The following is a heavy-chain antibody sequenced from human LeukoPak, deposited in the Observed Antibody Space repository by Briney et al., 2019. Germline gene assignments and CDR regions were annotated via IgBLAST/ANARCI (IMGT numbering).Heavy chain of an antibody. Sequence: GGSLRLSCAASGLTFSSYAMSWVRQAPGKGLEWVSAISSSGGSTYYADSVKGRFTISRDNSKNTLYLQMNSLRAEDTAVYYCAKVEYNAVTRRGGDYWGQGTLVTVSS. D-gene: IGHD4-11*01. V-gene: IGHV3-23*01. CDR1: GLTFSSYA. CDR3: AKVEYNAVTRRGGDY. J-gene: IGHJ4*02. CDR2: ISSSGGST.